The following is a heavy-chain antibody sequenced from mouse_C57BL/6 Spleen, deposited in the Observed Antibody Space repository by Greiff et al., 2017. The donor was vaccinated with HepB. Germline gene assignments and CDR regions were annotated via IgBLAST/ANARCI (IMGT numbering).Heavy chain of an antibody. CDR3: AREDDGYPWYFDV. CDR1: GYTFTSYW. J-gene: IGHJ1*03. V-gene: IGHV1-55*01. CDR2: IYPGSGST. D-gene: IGHD2-3*01. Sequence: QVQLQQSGAELVKPGASVKMSCKASGYTFTSYWITWVKQRPGQGLEWIGDIYPGSGSTNYNEKFKSKATLTVDTSSSTAYMQLSSLTSEDSAVYYCAREDDGYPWYFDVWGTGTTVTVPS.